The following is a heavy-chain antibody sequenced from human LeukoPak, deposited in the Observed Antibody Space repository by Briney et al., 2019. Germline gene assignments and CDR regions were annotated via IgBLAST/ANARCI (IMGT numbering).Heavy chain of an antibody. D-gene: IGHD3-9*01. CDR1: GFTFDDYT. J-gene: IGHJ4*02. CDR2: ISGDGAST. Sequence: GGSLRLSCAASGFTFDDYTMHWVRQAPGKGLEWVSTISGDGASTYYADSVRGRFTISRDNSKNTLYLQMNSLRAEDTAVYYCARDPGYAIYYFDYWGQGTLATVSS. CDR3: ARDPGYAIYYFDY. V-gene: IGHV3-23*01.